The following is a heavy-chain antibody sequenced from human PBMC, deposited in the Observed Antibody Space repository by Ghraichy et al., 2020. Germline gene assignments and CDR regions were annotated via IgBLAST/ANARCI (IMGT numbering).Heavy chain of an antibody. D-gene: IGHD3-16*01. Sequence: SETLSLTCTVSGGSISSYYWSWIRQPPGKGLEWIGYIYYSGSTNYNPSLKSRVTISVDTSKNQFSLKLSSVTAADTAVYYCAREVAEGEGGYYMDVWGKGTTVTVSS. V-gene: IGHV4-59*01. CDR2: IYYSGST. CDR1: GGSISSYY. J-gene: IGHJ6*03. CDR3: AREVAEGEGGYYMDV.